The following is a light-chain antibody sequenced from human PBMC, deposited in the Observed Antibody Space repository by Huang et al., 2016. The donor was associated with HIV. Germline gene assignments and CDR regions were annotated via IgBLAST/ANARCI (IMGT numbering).Light chain of an antibody. J-gene: IGKJ1*01. V-gene: IGKV3-20*01. CDR2: VAS. CDR1: QTISTKY. CDR3: QHYGSSPT. Sequence: EIVLTQSPGTLSLSPGERATVSCRASQTISTKYIAWYQQRPGQAPRLLIYVASNRRTGIPDRFSGSGSGTDFTLTISRLEPEDFAVYYCQHYGSSPTFGQGTRLEIK.